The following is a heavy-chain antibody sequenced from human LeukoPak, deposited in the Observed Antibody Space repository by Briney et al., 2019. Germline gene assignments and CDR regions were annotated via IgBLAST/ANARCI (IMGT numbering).Heavy chain of an antibody. Sequence: GGSLRLSCAGSGFNFTGYWMHWVRQPPGKGLVWISRIYSDGRSLTYADSVMGRFTISRDNANNMLYLQMNSLRAEDTAVYYCARGRGLGELAVASFDSWGQGTLVTVSS. CDR2: IYSDGRSL. D-gene: IGHD6-19*01. J-gene: IGHJ4*02. CDR1: GFNFTGYW. CDR3: ARGRGLGELAVASFDS. V-gene: IGHV3-74*03.